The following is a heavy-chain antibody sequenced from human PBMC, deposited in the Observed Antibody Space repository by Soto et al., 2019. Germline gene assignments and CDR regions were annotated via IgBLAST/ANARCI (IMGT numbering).Heavy chain of an antibody. CDR3: ARGAYFNGWIFDY. CDR1: GFTFSSYW. CDR2: IKQDGSEK. Sequence: EVQLVESGGGLVQPGGSLRLSCAASGFTFSSYWMSWVRQAPGKGLEWVANIKQDGSEKYYVDSVKGRFTLSRDKAKNSLQLQMNSLRAENTAIYFCARGAYFNGWIFDYWGQGTLVTVSS. V-gene: IGHV3-7*01. D-gene: IGHD6-19*01. J-gene: IGHJ4*01.